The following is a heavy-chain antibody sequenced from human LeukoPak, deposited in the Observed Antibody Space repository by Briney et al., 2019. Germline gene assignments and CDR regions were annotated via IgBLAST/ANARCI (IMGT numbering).Heavy chain of an antibody. CDR2: ISGSGGST. CDR3: AKSRFSAYYYYGMDV. V-gene: IGHV3-23*01. CDR1: GFTFSIYA. J-gene: IGHJ6*02. Sequence: GGSLRLSCAASGFTFSIYAMSWVRQAPGKGLEWVSAISGSGGSTYYADSVKGRFTISRDNSKNTLYLQMNSLRAEDTAVYYCAKSRFSAYYYYGMDVWGQGTTVTVSS.